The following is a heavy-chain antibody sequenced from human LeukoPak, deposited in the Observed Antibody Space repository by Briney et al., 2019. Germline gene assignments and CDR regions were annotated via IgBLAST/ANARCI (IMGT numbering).Heavy chain of an antibody. CDR3: ARGGYYDSSGYYDFDY. CDR1: GGSLDIYY. Sequence: SETLSLTCAVYGGSLDIYYWMFVRQPPGKGLQWIGEITYRRGADYNPSLKNRVTISIDASQRQISLKLTSVTAADTAVYYCARGGYYDSSGYYDFDYWGQGTLVTVSS. CDR2: ITYRRGA. D-gene: IGHD3-22*01. V-gene: IGHV4-34*01. J-gene: IGHJ4*02.